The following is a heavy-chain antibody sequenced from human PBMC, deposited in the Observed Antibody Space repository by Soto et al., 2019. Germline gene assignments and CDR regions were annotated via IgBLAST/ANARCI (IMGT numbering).Heavy chain of an antibody. CDR1: GGPLSSYY. CDR3: ARGRSGSYYSDAFDI. V-gene: IGHV4-59*01. CDR2: IYSSGST. Sequence: SEALSPTRTVSGGPLSSYYWSWVRQPPGKGLEWIAYIYSSGSTNYNPSLKSRVTISVDTSKNQFSLKLSSVTAADTAVYYCARGRSGSYYSDAFDIWGQGTMVTVSS. D-gene: IGHD1-26*01. J-gene: IGHJ3*02.